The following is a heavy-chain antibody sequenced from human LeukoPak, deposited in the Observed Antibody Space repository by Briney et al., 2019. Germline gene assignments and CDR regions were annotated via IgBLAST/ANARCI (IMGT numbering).Heavy chain of an antibody. Sequence: SETLSLTCTVSGGSITTYYWSWIRQSPGKEPELIGYIFHLGNTNYNPSLKSRVTISVDTSKNQFSLRLNSVTAADTAMYYCARAGPSEGFDPKWFDPWGQGTLVSVSS. J-gene: IGHJ5*02. CDR1: GGSITTYY. V-gene: IGHV4-59*01. CDR2: IFHLGNT. CDR3: ARAGPSEGFDPKWFDP.